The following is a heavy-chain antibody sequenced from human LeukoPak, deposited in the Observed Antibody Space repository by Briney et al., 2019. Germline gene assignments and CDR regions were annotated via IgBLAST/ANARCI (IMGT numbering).Heavy chain of an antibody. J-gene: IGHJ3*02. Sequence: PGGSLRLSCAASGFTFKTYAMTWVRQGPGKGLEWGSAISGSGGSTYYADSVKGRFTISRDNSKNTLYVQMNSLRAEDTAVYHCAKDKGYSGSLGAFDIWGQGTMVTVSS. D-gene: IGHD1-26*01. CDR1: GFTFKTYA. CDR2: ISGSGGST. CDR3: AKDKGYSGSLGAFDI. V-gene: IGHV3-23*01.